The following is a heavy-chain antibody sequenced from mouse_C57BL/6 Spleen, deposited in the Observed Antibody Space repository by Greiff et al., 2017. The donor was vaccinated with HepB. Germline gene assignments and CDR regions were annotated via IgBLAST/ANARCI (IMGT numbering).Heavy chain of an antibody. CDR3: AREGRLPFAY. V-gene: IGHV1-82*01. J-gene: IGHJ3*01. Sequence: VKLQESGPELVKPGASVKISCKASGYAFSSSWMNWVKQRPGKGLEWIGRIYPGDGDTNYNGKFKGKATLTADKSSSTAYMQLSSMTSEDSAVYCWAREGRLPFAYWGQGTLVTVSA. CDR1: GYAFSSSW. CDR2: IYPGDGDT. D-gene: IGHD3-2*02.